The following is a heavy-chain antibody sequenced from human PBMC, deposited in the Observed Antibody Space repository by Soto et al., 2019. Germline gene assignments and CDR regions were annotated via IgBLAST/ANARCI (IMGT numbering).Heavy chain of an antibody. Sequence: QVHLVQSGSEVKKPGSSVTVSCKASGGTFNTYTFSWVRQAPGQGLEWMGSILTIMGSVNYAHDFRGRLSITADPSTTTAYMERTSLTSQDTAIYYCARIPRYSYPTSDPLDNWGQGTLVPVSS. CDR2: ILTIMGSV. CDR1: GGTFNTYT. V-gene: IGHV1-69*01. D-gene: IGHD2-15*01. J-gene: IGHJ4*02. CDR3: ARIPRYSYPTSDPLDN.